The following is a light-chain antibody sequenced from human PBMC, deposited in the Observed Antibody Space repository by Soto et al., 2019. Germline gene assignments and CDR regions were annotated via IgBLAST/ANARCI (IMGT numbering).Light chain of an antibody. V-gene: IGLV2-8*01. CDR1: SSDVGDYNY. J-gene: IGLJ1*01. CDR3: SSYAGSNNFV. Sequence: QSALTQPPSASGSPGQSVTISCTGTSSDVGDYNYVSWYQQHPGKAPKLMIYEVTKRPSGVPDRFSGSKSGNTASLTVSGLQAEDEADYYCSSYAGSNNFVFGTGTKVHRP. CDR2: EVT.